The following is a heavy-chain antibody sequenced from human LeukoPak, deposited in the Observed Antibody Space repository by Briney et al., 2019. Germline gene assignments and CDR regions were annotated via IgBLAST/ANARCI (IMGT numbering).Heavy chain of an antibody. CDR2: ISYDGSNK. Sequence: PGRSLRLSCAASGFTFSSYAMHWVRQAPGKGLEWVAVISYDGSNKYYADSVKGRFTISRDNSKNTLYLQMNSLRAEDTAVYYCANCIAAAGTPEYFQHWGQGTLVTVSS. CDR3: ANCIAAAGTPEYFQH. D-gene: IGHD6-13*01. V-gene: IGHV3-30*14. J-gene: IGHJ1*01. CDR1: GFTFSSYA.